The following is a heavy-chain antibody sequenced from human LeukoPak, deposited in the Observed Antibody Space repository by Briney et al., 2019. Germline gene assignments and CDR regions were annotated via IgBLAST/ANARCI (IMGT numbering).Heavy chain of an antibody. CDR2: INPNSGGT. D-gene: IGHD6-13*01. Sequence: ASVKVSCKASGYTFTGYYMHWVRQAPGQGLEWMGWINPNSGGTNYAQKFQGRVTMTRDTSISTAYMELSSLRSEDTAVYYCARDLVAAAGGYDYWGQGTLVTVSS. V-gene: IGHV1-2*02. J-gene: IGHJ4*02. CDR3: ARDLVAAAGGYDY. CDR1: GYTFTGYY.